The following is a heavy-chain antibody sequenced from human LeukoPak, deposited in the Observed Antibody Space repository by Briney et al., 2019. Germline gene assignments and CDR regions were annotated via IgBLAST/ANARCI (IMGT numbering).Heavy chain of an antibody. D-gene: IGHD2-15*01. Sequence: SETLSLTCAVSDYSISSGYYWGWIRQPPGKGLEWIGSIYHSGSTYYNPSLKSRVTISVDTSKNQFSLKLSSVTAADTAVYYCARGWWLTGYFDYWGQGTLVTVSS. CDR2: IYHSGST. CDR3: ARGWWLTGYFDY. V-gene: IGHV4-38-2*01. J-gene: IGHJ4*02. CDR1: DYSISSGYY.